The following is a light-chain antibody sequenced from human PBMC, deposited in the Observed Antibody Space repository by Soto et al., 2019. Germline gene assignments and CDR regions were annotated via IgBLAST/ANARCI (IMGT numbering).Light chain of an antibody. CDR3: QQYSNFAT. Sequence: DIQMTQSPSTLSASVGDRVTITCRASQSISSWLTWYQQKAGQAPKLLIYKASIVESGVPSRFSGSGSGTEFTLTISSLQPDDSATYYCQQYSNFATFGQGTRMEVK. J-gene: IGKJ1*01. CDR1: QSISSW. V-gene: IGKV1-5*03. CDR2: KAS.